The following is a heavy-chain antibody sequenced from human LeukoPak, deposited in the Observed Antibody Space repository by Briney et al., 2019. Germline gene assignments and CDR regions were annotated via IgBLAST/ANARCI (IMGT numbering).Heavy chain of an antibody. V-gene: IGHV1-46*01. J-gene: IGHJ6*02. CDR3: ARDQGVAGFMDV. D-gene: IGHD6-19*01. Sequence: ASVNVSFKSSVYIYTTYYMHGLRQPAGQRLEGVGGINPSDGSTNYAQRFQGRVTFTSDTSATVVYMDLSSLRSEDTAEYYCARDQGVAGFMDVWGQGPTVTVSS. CDR2: INPSDGST. CDR1: VYIYTTYY.